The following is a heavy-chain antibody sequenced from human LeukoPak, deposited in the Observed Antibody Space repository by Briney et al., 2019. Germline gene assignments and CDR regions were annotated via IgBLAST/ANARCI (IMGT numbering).Heavy chain of an antibody. J-gene: IGHJ4*02. Sequence: ASVKVSCKASGYTFTSYYMHWVRQAPGQGLEWMGIINPSGGSTSYAQKFQGRVTMTRDTSISTAYMELSRLRSDDTAVYYCARAYYYDSSGYYPYYFDYWGQGTLVTVSS. CDR3: ARAYYYDSSGYYPYYFDY. D-gene: IGHD3-22*01. V-gene: IGHV1-46*01. CDR1: GYTFTSYY. CDR2: INPSGGST.